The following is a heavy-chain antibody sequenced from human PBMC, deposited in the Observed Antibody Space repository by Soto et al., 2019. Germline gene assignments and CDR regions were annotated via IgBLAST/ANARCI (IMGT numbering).Heavy chain of an antibody. D-gene: IGHD2-21*02. V-gene: IGHV3-23*01. CDR1: GFTFSNYA. J-gene: IGHJ3*01. CDR2: VSGGGDGT. CDR3: AKKGLGSLATYCNYGDCHYAFNL. Sequence: EVQLLESGGGLVQPGGSLRLSCAASGFTFSNYAMSWVRQAPGQGLEWVSTVSGGGDGTYYADSVKGRFTISRDNPRNTVYLQNNRLRAEDTAVYYCAKKGLGSLATYCNYGDCHYAFNLWGQGTIVTVSS.